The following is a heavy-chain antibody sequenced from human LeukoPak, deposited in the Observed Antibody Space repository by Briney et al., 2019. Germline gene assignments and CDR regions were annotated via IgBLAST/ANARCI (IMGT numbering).Heavy chain of an antibody. J-gene: IGHJ5*01. CDR2: IYDTET. CDR3: ASSPRSSWWFDS. V-gene: IGHV4-59*02. CDR1: GGSVSNYY. D-gene: IGHD6-13*01. Sequence: PSETLSLTCTVSGGSVSNYYWSWIRQAPGKGLEWIGYIYDTETSYNPSLKSRGTISADASKTQYSLKLTYVTAADTAVYFCASSPRSSWWFDSWGQGTLVTVSS.